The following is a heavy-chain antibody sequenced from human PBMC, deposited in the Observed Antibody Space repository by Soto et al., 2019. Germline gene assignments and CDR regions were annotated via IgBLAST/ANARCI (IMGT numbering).Heavy chain of an antibody. CDR1: GGSISSGDYY. V-gene: IGHV4-30-4*01. D-gene: IGHD5-18*01. J-gene: IGHJ4*02. CDR2: IYYSGST. Sequence: QVQLQESGPGLVKPSQTLSLTCTVSGGSISSGDYYWSWIRQPPGKGLEWIGYIYYSGSTYYNPPPKSRVTISVDTSKNQYSLKLSSVTAADTAVDYCARADNTAMVSLDYWGQGTLVTVSS. CDR3: ARADNTAMVSLDY.